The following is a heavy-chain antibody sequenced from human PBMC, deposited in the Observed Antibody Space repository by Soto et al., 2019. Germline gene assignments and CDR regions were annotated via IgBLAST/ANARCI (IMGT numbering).Heavy chain of an antibody. J-gene: IGHJ6*03. D-gene: IGHD4-17*01. CDR2: IKSKTDGGTT. CDR3: TTSNDYGDISYMDV. V-gene: IGHV3-15*01. CDR1: GFTFSNAW. Sequence: GGSLRLSCAASGFTFSNAWMSWVRQAPGKGLEWVGRIKSKTDGGTTDYAAPVKGRFTISRDDSKNTLYLQMNSLKTEDTAVYYCTTSNDYGDISYMDVWGKGTTVTVSS.